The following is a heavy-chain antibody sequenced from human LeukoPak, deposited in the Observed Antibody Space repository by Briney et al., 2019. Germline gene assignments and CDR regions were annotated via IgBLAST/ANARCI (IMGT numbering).Heavy chain of an antibody. V-gene: IGHV1-8*03. Sequence: GASVKVSCKASGYTFTSYDINWVRQATGQGLEWMGWMNPNSGNTGYAQKFQGRVTITRNTSISTAYMELSSLRSEDTAVYYCARGIGDFWSGYYSYYYYYFDSWGRGTLVTVSS. D-gene: IGHD3-3*01. J-gene: IGHJ4*02. CDR2: MNPNSGNT. CDR3: ARGIGDFWSGYYSYYYYYFDS. CDR1: GYTFTSYD.